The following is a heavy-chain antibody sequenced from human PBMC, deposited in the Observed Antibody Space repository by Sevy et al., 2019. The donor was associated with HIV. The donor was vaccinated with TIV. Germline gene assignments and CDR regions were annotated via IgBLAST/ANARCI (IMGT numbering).Heavy chain of an antibody. D-gene: IGHD6-19*01. V-gene: IGHV3-30-3*01. Sequence: GGSLRLSCAASGLTFSSHAMHWVRQAPGKGLEWVAVISSAGSNKYYADSVKARFTISRDNPKNTLYLQMNSLRPEDTAVYYCTRDAGYSIAWSPSDYWGQGTLVTVSS. CDR1: GLTFSSHA. CDR2: ISSAGSNK. CDR3: TRDAGYSIAWSPSDY. J-gene: IGHJ4*02.